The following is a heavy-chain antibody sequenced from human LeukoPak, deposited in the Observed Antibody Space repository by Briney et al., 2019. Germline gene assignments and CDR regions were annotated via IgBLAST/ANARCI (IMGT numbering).Heavy chain of an antibody. CDR3: ARVERGLPDY. CDR1: GDSISSSSDY. J-gene: IGHJ4*02. V-gene: IGHV4-39*07. D-gene: IGHD1-1*01. Sequence: SETLSLTCTVSGDSISSSSDYWGWIRQPPGKVLERVGSIYYSGSTYYNPSLKRRVTISVETSKTQCSLKLSSVTAADTAVYYCARVERGLPDYWGQGTLVTVSS. CDR2: IYYSGST.